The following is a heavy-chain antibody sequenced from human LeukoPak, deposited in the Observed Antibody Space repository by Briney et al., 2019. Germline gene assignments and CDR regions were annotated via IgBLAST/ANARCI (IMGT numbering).Heavy chain of an antibody. D-gene: IGHD2-15*01. CDR3: ARDYFVVVAATGAFDI. Sequence: ASVKVSCKASGYTFSSYGITWVRQAPGRGLEWMGWISAYNSNSAQKFQDRVTMTRDTSTSTVYMELSSLRSEDTAVYYCARDYFVVVAATGAFDIWGQGTMVTVSS. J-gene: IGHJ3*02. CDR2: ISAYNS. CDR1: GYTFSSYG. V-gene: IGHV1-18*01.